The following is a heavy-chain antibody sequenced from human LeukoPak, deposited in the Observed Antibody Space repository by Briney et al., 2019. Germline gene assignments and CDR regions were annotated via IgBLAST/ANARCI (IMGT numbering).Heavy chain of an antibody. V-gene: IGHV1-8*03. CDR3: ASDILTGTDAFDI. D-gene: IGHD3-9*01. CDR1: GYTFTSYD. Sequence: ASVKVSCKASGYTFTSYDIDWMRQATGQGLQWMGWMNSNSGDTIYAQKFQGRVTITRNTSISTAYMELSSLRSEDTAVYYCASDILTGTDAFDIWGQGTMVTVSS. CDR2: MNSNSGDT. J-gene: IGHJ3*02.